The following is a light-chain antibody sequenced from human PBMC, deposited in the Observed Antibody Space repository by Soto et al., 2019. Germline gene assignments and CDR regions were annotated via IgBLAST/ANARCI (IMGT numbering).Light chain of an antibody. V-gene: IGKV3-20*01. CDR1: QSVSSSS. CDR3: QQYGRSPPWT. Sequence: EIVLTQSPGTLSLSPGERATLSCRTSQSVSSSSLAWYQQKPGQAPRLLIYGASSRATGIPDRFSGSGSGTDFTLTISRLEPEDCAVYYCQQYGRSPPWTFGQGTKVEIK. CDR2: GAS. J-gene: IGKJ1*01.